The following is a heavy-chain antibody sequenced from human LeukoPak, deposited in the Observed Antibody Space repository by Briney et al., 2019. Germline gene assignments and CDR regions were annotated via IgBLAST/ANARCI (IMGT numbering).Heavy chain of an antibody. CDR2: ISAYNGNT. D-gene: IGHD3-3*01. CDR3: ARRKTIFGVVYGMDV. V-gene: IGHV1-18*01. J-gene: IGHJ6*02. Sequence: GASVKVSCKASGYTFTSYGISWVRQAPGQGLEWMGWISAYNGNTNYAQKLQGRVTMTTDTSTSTAYMELRSLRSDDTAVYYRARRKTIFGVVYGMDVWGQGTTVTVSS. CDR1: GYTFTSYG.